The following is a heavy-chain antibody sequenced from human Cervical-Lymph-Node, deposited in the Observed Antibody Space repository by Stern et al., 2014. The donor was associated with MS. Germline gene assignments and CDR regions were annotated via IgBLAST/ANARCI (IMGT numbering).Heavy chain of an antibody. Sequence: QLQLQESGPRLVTPSETLSLTCTVSGGSINNNAYYWGWIRQPPGKGLEGIGSVLYSGNTYYNPSLKSRAPVSVDTSKIQFSLKLMSVTAADTAVYYCAKIHRAFANQGHWGQGVLVTVSS. V-gene: IGHV4-39*01. CDR1: GGSINNNAYY. CDR3: AKIHRAFANQGH. CDR2: VLYSGNT. D-gene: IGHD3-16*01. J-gene: IGHJ1*01.